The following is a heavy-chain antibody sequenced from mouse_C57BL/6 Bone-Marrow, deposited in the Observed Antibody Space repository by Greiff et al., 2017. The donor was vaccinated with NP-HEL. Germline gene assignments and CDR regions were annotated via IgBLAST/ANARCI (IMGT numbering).Heavy chain of an antibody. V-gene: IGHV1-64*01. CDR1: GYTFTSYW. J-gene: IGHJ4*01. Sequence: VQLQQPGAELVKPGASVTLSCKASGYTFTSYWMHWVKQRPGQGLEWIGMIHPNSGSTNYNEKFKSKATLTVDKSSSTAYMQLSSLTSEDSAVYYCASYYYGSFYYAMDYWGQGTSVTVSS. CDR2: IHPNSGST. D-gene: IGHD1-1*01. CDR3: ASYYYGSFYYAMDY.